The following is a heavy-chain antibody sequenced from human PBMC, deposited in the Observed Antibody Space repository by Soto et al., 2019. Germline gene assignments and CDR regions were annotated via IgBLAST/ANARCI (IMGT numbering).Heavy chain of an antibody. Sequence: VQLVESGGGLIQPGGSLRLSCAASGFTVSSNYMSWVRPAPGKGLEWVSVIYSGGSTYYADSVKGRLTISRDNSKNTLYLQMNSLRAEDTAVYYCARAHAHITGWHPPDYWGQGTLVTVSS. CDR3: ARAHAHITGWHPPDY. V-gene: IGHV3-53*01. J-gene: IGHJ4*02. CDR2: IYSGGST. CDR1: GFTVSSNY. D-gene: IGHD2-21*01.